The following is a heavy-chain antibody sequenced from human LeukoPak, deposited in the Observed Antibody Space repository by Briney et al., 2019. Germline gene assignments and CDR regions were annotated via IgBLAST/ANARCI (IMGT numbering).Heavy chain of an antibody. CDR1: GYSFTTHW. Sequence: GESQKISCKGSGYSFTTHWISWVRQMPGKGLEWMGRIDPSDSYTNYSPSFQGHVTISADESFSTAYLQWTSLKASDTAMYYCARHAKAYGSSCDYWGQGTLVTVSS. CDR2: IDPSDSYT. D-gene: IGHD6-13*01. J-gene: IGHJ4*02. V-gene: IGHV5-10-1*01. CDR3: ARHAKAYGSSCDY.